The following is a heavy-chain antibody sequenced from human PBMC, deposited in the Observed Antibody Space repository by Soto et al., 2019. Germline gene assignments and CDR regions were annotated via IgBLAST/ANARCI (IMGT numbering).Heavy chain of an antibody. CDR1: GFTFNNYL. Sequence: PGGSLRLSCVVSGFTFNNYLTTWIRQPPGKGLEWIGYIYYSGSTNYNPSLKSRVTISVDTSKNQFSLKLSSVTAADTAVYYCARGGGSGIAVAQIIDYYGMDVWGQGTTVTVSS. D-gene: IGHD6-19*01. J-gene: IGHJ6*02. CDR2: IYYSGST. CDR3: ARGGGSGIAVAQIIDYYGMDV. V-gene: IGHV4-59*01.